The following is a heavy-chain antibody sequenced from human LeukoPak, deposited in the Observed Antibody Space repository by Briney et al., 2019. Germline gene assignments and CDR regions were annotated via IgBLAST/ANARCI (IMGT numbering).Heavy chain of an antibody. CDR2: IRYDGSNK. J-gene: IGHJ4*02. V-gene: IGHV3-30*02. Sequence: GSLRLSCAASGFTFSSYGMHWVRQAPGKGLEWVAFIRYDGSNKYYADSVKGRFTISRDNSKNMLYLQMNSLRAEDTAVYYCAKRPLSTVTAYYFDYWGQGTLVTVSS. CDR1: GFTFSSYG. D-gene: IGHD4-17*01. CDR3: AKRPLSTVTAYYFDY.